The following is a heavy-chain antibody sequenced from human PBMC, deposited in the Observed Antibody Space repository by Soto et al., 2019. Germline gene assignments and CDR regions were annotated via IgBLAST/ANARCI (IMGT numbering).Heavy chain of an antibody. CDR3: ARADQLRVDF. CDR1: GGSFSGYY. D-gene: IGHD2-2*01. CDR2: INHSGST. V-gene: IGHV4-34*01. J-gene: IGHJ4*02. Sequence: PSETLSLTCAVYGGSFSGYYWSWIRQPPGKGLEWIGEINHSGSTNYNPSLKSRVTISVDTSKNQFSLKLSSVTAADTAVYYCARADQLRVDFWGQGTLVTVSS.